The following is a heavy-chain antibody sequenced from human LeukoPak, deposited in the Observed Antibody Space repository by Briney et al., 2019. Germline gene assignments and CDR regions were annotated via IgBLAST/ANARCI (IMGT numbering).Heavy chain of an antibody. CDR2: IYYSGST. CDR3: ARGGGYDPYNYYYYMDV. CDR1: GGSISSYY. D-gene: IGHD5-12*01. V-gene: IGHV4-59*01. Sequence: SETLSLTCTVSGGSISSYYWSWIRQPPGKGLEWIGYIYYSGSTNYNPSLKSRVTISVDTSKNQFSLKLSSVTAADTAVYYCARGGGYDPYNYYYYMDVWGKGTTVTVSS. J-gene: IGHJ6*03.